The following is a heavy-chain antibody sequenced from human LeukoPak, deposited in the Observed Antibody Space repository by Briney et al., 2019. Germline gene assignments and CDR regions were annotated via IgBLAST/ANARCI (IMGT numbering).Heavy chain of an antibody. CDR2: IYSGGST. CDR1: GFTVSSNY. V-gene: IGHV3-53*01. CDR3: ARDCTNGVCTYFDY. D-gene: IGHD2-8*01. J-gene: IGHJ4*02. Sequence: GGSLRLSCAASGFTVSSNYVSWVRQAPGKGLEWVSVIYSGGSTYYADSVKGRFTISRDNSKNTLYLQMNSLRAEDTAVYYCARDCTNGVCTYFDYWGQGTLVTVSS.